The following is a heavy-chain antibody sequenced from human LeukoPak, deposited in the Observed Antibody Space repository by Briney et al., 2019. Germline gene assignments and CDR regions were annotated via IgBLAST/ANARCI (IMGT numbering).Heavy chain of an antibody. J-gene: IGHJ3*02. Sequence: GGSLRLSCAASGFTFSSYGMTWVRQAPGKGLEWVSYISSSSSTIYYADSVKGRFTISRDNAKNTLYLQMNSLRAEDTALFYCAKDIGPIALDAFDIWGQGTMVTVSS. CDR3: AKDIGPIALDAFDI. CDR2: ISSSSSTI. CDR1: GFTFSSYG. D-gene: IGHD6-13*01. V-gene: IGHV3-48*01.